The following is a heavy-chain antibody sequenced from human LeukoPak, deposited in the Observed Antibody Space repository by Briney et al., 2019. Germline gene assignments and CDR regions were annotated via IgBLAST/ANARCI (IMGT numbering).Heavy chain of an antibody. CDR2: ISYDGSRK. J-gene: IGHJ3*02. CDR3: APERWGDALDI. CDR1: GFTVSTYG. V-gene: IGHV3-30*03. D-gene: IGHD3-16*01. Sequence: GGSLRLSCAASGFTVSTYGLHWVRQAPGKGLEWVAVISYDGSRKFYADSVKGRFTISRDNSQNTLYLQMNSLRDEDTAIYYCAPERWGDALDIWGQGTLVTVSS.